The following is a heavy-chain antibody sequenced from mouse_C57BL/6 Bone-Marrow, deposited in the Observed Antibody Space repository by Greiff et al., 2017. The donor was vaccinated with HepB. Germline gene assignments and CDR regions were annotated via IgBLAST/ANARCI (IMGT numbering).Heavy chain of an antibody. CDR1: GYSFTGYF. CDR2: INPYNGDT. Sequence: EVQLQQSGPELVKPGDSVKISCKASGYSFTGYFMNWVMQSHGTSLEWIGRINPYNGDTFYNQKFKGKATLTVDKSSSTAHMELRSLTSEDSAVYYCARKGYDYVGDYWGQGTSVTVSS. D-gene: IGHD2-4*01. J-gene: IGHJ4*01. V-gene: IGHV1-20*01. CDR3: ARKGYDYVGDY.